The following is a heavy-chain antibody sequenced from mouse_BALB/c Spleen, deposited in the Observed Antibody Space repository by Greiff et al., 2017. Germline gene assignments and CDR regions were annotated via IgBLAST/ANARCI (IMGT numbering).Heavy chain of an antibody. D-gene: IGHD2-14*01. J-gene: IGHJ1*01. CDR1: GFNIKDTY. V-gene: IGHV14-3*02. Sequence: EVQLQQSGAELVKPGASVKLSCTASGFNIKDTYMHWVKQRPEQGLEWIGRIDPANGNTKYDPKFQGKATITADTSSNTAYLQLSSLTSEDTAVYYCARHYRYDDFDVWGAGTTVTVSS. CDR3: ARHYRYDDFDV. CDR2: IDPANGNT.